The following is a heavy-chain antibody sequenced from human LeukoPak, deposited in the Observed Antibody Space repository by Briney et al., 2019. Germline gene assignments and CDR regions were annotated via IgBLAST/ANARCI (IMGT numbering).Heavy chain of an antibody. CDR3: ARVAGSYYIP. D-gene: IGHD1-26*01. J-gene: IGHJ4*02. CDR2: IYTSGST. CDR1: GGSISSGSYY. V-gene: IGHV4-61*02. Sequence: SETLSLTCTVSGGSISSGSYYWSWIRQPAGKGLEWIGRIYTSGSTNYNPSLKSRVTISVDTSKNQFSLKLSSVTAADTAVYYCARVAGSYYIPWGQGTLVTVSS.